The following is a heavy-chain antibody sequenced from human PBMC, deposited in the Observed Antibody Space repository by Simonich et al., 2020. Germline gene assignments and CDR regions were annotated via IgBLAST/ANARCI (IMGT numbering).Heavy chain of an antibody. D-gene: IGHD1-26*01. CDR3: ARGIVGASGAFDI. V-gene: IGHV3-21*01. CDR1: GFTFSSYS. J-gene: IGHJ3*02. Sequence: EVQLVESGGGLVKPGGSLRLSCAASGFTFSSYSMNWVRQAPGKGLEWVSSIRSSSSYRYYADSGKGRYTSSRDNAKNSLYLQMNSLRAEDTAVYYCARGIVGASGAFDIWGQGTMVTVSS. CDR2: IRSSSSYR.